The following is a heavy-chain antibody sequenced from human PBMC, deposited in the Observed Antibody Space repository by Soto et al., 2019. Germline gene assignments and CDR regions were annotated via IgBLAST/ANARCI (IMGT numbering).Heavy chain of an antibody. J-gene: IGHJ5*02. CDR1: GGTISSGDYY. Sequence: PSETLSLTCTVSGGTISSGDYYWSWIRQHPGKGLEWIGHFYYSGSTYYNPSLKSRVTISADTSKNQFSLKLSSVTAADTAVYYCARRPIVVVKEFDPWGQGTLVTSPQ. CDR3: ARRPIVVVKEFDP. V-gene: IGHV4-31*03. CDR2: FYYSGST. D-gene: IGHD3-22*01.